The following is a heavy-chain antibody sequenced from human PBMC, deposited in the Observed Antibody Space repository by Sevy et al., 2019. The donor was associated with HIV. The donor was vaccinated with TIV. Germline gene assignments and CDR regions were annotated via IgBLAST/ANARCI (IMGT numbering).Heavy chain of an antibody. D-gene: IGHD3-16*02. CDR2: ISYDGSNK. CDR1: GFTFSSYA. V-gene: IGHV3-30-3*01. Sequence: GGSLRLSCAASGFTFSSYAMHWVRQAPGKGLEWVAVISYDGSNKYYADSVKGRFTISRDNSKNTLYLQMNSLRAEDAAVYYCARDGAGLRVGELSLYHSDFDDWGQGTLVTVSS. CDR3: ARDGAGLRVGELSLYHSDFDD. J-gene: IGHJ4*02.